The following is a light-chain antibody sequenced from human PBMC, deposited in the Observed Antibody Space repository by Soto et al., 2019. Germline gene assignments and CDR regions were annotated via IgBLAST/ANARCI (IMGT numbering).Light chain of an antibody. CDR1: QPVHPF. Sequence: IPMTQSPSPVSASVGDGVTISCRASQPVHPFLAWYQQNPGGAPKVVIFDASNLGSGVTSRFSGSGFGTEFTLSITSLQPDDFATYYCQQYKNYSYSFGQGTKLEIK. J-gene: IGKJ2*03. CDR3: QQYKNYSYS. CDR2: DAS. V-gene: IGKV1-5*01.